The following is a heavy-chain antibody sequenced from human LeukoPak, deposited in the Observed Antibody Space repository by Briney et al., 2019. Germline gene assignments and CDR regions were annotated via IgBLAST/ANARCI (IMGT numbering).Heavy chain of an antibody. CDR3: AWSGYSYVFDY. CDR2: IYYRGST. J-gene: IGHJ4*02. V-gene: IGHV4-59*08. D-gene: IGHD5-18*01. CDR1: GGSLSSYY. Sequence: PSETLSLTCTVSGGSLSSYYWSWLRQPQGKGLEWIGYIYYRGSTNYNPSLKSRVTISLATSKTQFSLELSSVTAADTAVYYCAWSGYSYVFDYWGQGTLVTVSS.